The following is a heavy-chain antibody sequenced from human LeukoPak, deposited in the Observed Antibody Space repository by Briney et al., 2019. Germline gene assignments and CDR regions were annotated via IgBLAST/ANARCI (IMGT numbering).Heavy chain of an antibody. CDR1: GFTFSSYS. D-gene: IGHD3-9*01. Sequence: GGSLRLSCAASGFTFSSYSMNWVRQAPGKGLEWVSSISSSSSYIYYADSVKGRFTISRDNAKNSLYLQMNSLRAEDTAVYYCARDLTTHDILTGYYLLDAFDIWGQGTMVTVSS. V-gene: IGHV3-21*01. J-gene: IGHJ3*02. CDR3: ARDLTTHDILTGYYLLDAFDI. CDR2: ISSSSSYI.